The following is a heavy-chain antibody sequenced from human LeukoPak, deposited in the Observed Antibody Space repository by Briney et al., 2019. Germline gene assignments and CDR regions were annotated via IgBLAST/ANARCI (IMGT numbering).Heavy chain of an antibody. CDR1: GYTLTSYG. Sequence: ASVKVSCKASGYTLTSYGISWVRQAPGQGLEWMGWISAYNGNTNYAQKLQGRVTMTTDTSTSTAYMELRSLRSDDTAVYYCARGGNDVVVPAAMMDYWGQGTLVTVSS. D-gene: IGHD2-2*01. J-gene: IGHJ4*02. CDR3: ARGGNDVVVPAAMMDY. CDR2: ISAYNGNT. V-gene: IGHV1-18*01.